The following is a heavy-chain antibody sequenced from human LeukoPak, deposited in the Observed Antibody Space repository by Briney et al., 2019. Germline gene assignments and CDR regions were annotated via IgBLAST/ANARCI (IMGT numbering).Heavy chain of an antibody. CDR1: GDTFNKFP. J-gene: IGHJ5*02. CDR2: IIPILNIT. CDR3: ARRKLPLTGSTGYDFLDP. D-gene: IGHD3-9*01. Sequence: ASVKVSCKASGDTFNKFPINWVRQAPGRGLEWMGRIIPILNITTYSQKFQGRVTITADKSSSTAFMEMSSLRSDDTAVYYCARRKLPLTGSTGYDFLDPWGQGTLVTVSS. V-gene: IGHV1-69*02.